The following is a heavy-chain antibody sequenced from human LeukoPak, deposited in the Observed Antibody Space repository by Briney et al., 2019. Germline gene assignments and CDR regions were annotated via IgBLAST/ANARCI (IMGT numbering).Heavy chain of an antibody. V-gene: IGHV4-38-2*02. CDR3: ARVSGYHWESFYDY. CDR1: DYSISSGYY. D-gene: IGHD5-12*01. J-gene: IGHJ4*02. CDR2: IYHSGSA. Sequence: SETLSLTCSVSDYSISSGYYWGWIRQPPGKGLEWIGSMEWIGSIYHSGSAYYNPSLKSRVTISVDTSKNQFSLKLRSVTAADTAVYYCARVSGYHWESFYDYWGQGTLVTVSS.